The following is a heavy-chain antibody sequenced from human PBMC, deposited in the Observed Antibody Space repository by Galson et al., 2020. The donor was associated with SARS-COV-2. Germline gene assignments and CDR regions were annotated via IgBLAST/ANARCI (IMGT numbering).Heavy chain of an antibody. CDR3: ARSLSLGDCSGGSCFFY. CDR1: GYTFTPFY. V-gene: IGHV1-18*01. CDR2: INPYNSNT. J-gene: IGHJ4*02. Sequence: ASVQVSCQASGYTFTPFYIPWVRQAPGQGLEWMGKINPYNSNTHYTQKLQGRVTMTTDTVTSTAYMELRSLTSDDTAVYYCARSLSLGDCSGGSCFFYWGQGTLVTVSS. D-gene: IGHD2-15*01.